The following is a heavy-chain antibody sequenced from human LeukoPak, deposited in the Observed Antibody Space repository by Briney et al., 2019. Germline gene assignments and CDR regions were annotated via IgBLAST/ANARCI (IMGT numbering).Heavy chain of an antibody. CDR3: AKYGRSGYSSGMDV. Sequence: GGSLRLSCAASGFTFSSYAMTWVRQAPGKGLEWVSTISVSGGSTYYAHSVKGRFTISRDNSKNTLYLQMNSLRAEDTAVYYCAKYGRSGYSSGMDVWGQGTTVTVSS. D-gene: IGHD2-15*01. CDR2: ISVSGGST. V-gene: IGHV3-23*01. CDR1: GFTFSSYA. J-gene: IGHJ6*02.